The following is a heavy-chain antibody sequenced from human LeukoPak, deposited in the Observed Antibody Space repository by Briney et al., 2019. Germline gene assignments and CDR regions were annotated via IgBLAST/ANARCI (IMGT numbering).Heavy chain of an antibody. CDR1: GFTFSNYW. V-gene: IGHV3-7*01. CDR3: ATYSSSNGREFQY. J-gene: IGHJ1*01. D-gene: IGHD2-2*01. CDR2: IQQHGSET. Sequence: GGSLRLSCEGSGFTFSNYWMSWVRQAPGKGLEWVTNIQQHGSETYYGDSVKGRFTISRDNAKNSLYLQMNSLRAEDTAVYYCATYSSSNGREFQYWGQGTLVTVSS.